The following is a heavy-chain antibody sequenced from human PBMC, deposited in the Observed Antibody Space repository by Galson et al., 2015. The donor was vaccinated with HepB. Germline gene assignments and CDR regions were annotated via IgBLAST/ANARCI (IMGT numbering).Heavy chain of an antibody. V-gene: IGHV3-23*01. D-gene: IGHD1-14*01. CDR3: ATVTD. CDR2: VSGTGAST. CDR1: GFPFNNYV. Sequence: SLRLSCAASGFPFNNYVMNWVRQAPGKGLEWVSTVSGTGASTYYADSVKGRFTVSRDNSKNTLYLQMNSLRAEDTALYYCATVTDWGQGTLVTVSS. J-gene: IGHJ4*02.